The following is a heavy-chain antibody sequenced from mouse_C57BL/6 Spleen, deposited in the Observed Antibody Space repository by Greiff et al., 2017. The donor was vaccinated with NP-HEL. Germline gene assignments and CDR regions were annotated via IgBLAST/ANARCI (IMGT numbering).Heavy chain of an antibody. CDR3: ARKDYDDGDFDY. CDR2: IYPGGGYT. CDR1: GYTFTNYW. V-gene: IGHV1-63*01. J-gene: IGHJ2*01. D-gene: IGHD2-4*01. Sequence: VQLQQSGAELVRPGTSVKMSCKASGYTFTNYWIGWAKQRPGHGLEWIGDIYPGGGYTNYNEKFKGKGTLTADKSSNTAYMQFSSLTSEDSAIYYCARKDYDDGDFDYWGQGTTLTVSS.